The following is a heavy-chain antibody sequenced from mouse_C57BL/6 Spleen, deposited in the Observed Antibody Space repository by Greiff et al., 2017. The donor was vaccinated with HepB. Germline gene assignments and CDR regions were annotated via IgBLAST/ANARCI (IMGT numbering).Heavy chain of an antibody. J-gene: IGHJ3*01. CDR1: GYTFTSYW. Sequence: QVQLQQPGAELVMPGASVKLSCKASGYTFTSYWMHWVKQRPGQGLEWIGEIDPSDSYTNYNQKFKGKSTLTVDKSSSTAYMQLSSLTSEDSAVYYGAPYYGSSYEALAYWGQGTLVTVSA. CDR2: IDPSDSYT. CDR3: APYYGSSYEALAY. D-gene: IGHD1-1*01. V-gene: IGHV1-69*01.